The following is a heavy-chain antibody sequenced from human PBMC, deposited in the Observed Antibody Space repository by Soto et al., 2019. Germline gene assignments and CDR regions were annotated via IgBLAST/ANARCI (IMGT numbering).Heavy chain of an antibody. CDR1: GFTFSSYA. D-gene: IGHD3-9*01. CDR2: ISGSGGST. Sequence: PGGSLILSCAASGFTFSSYAMSWVRQAPGKGLEWVSAISGSGGSTYYADSVKGRFTISRDNSKNTLYLQMNSLRAEDTAVYYCAKARGRRLNTIFFDYWGQGTLVTSPQ. CDR3: AKARGRRLNTIFFDY. V-gene: IGHV3-23*01. J-gene: IGHJ4*02.